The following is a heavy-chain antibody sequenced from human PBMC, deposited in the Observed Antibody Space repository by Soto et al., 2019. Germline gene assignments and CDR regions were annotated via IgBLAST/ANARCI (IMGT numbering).Heavy chain of an antibody. CDR2: INPATGAA. D-gene: IGHD3-3*01. Sequence: QLHLVQSGAVVKKPGASVTVSCSASGYPVTAYYMHWVRQAPGRGREWMGGINPATGAAKYTQTFQGRVTMTGDASTSTVFMELSGLTSEDTAVFYCARGGGVGVAGSAAFDMWGQGTLVTVSS. V-gene: IGHV1-2*02. CDR1: GYPVTAYY. CDR3: ARGGGVGVAGSAAFDM. J-gene: IGHJ3*02.